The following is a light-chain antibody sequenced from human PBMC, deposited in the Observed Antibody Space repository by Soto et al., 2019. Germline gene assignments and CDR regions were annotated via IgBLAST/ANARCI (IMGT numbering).Light chain of an antibody. CDR3: SSYAGSSNV. J-gene: IGLJ1*01. CDR1: SSNIGNNY. Sequence: QSVLTQPPSVSAAPGQKVTISCSGSSSNIGNNYVSWYQQLPGTAPKLLIYDTIRRPSGIPDRFSGSKSGTSATLDITGLQTGDEADYYCSSYAGSSNVFGTGTQLTVL. CDR2: DTI. V-gene: IGLV1-51*01.